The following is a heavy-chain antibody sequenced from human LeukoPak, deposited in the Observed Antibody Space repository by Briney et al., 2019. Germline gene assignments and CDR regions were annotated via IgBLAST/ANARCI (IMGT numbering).Heavy chain of an antibody. Sequence: PGGSLRLSCAASGFTFSTSNMNWVRQAPGKWLEWVSSISSTGSYIYFADSVKGRFTFSRDNAKNSLYLQMNSLRVEDTAVYYCARDRGSGHASDYWGQGTLVTVSS. J-gene: IGHJ4*02. CDR2: ISSTGSYI. CDR1: GFTFSTSN. D-gene: IGHD3-10*01. V-gene: IGHV3-21*01. CDR3: ARDRGSGHASDY.